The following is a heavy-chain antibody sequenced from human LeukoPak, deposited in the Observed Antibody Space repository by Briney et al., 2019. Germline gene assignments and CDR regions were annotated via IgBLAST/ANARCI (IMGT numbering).Heavy chain of an antibody. CDR3: ARENELKGYCSGGSCYSHWYFDL. Sequence: SGGSLRLSCAASGFTFSSYEMNWVRQAPGKGLEWVSYISSSGSTIYYADSVKGRFTISRDNAKNSLYLQMNSLRAEDTAVYYCARENELKGYCSGGSCYSHWYFDLWGRGTLVTVSS. V-gene: IGHV3-48*03. CDR1: GFTFSSYE. CDR2: ISSSGSTI. J-gene: IGHJ2*01. D-gene: IGHD2-15*01.